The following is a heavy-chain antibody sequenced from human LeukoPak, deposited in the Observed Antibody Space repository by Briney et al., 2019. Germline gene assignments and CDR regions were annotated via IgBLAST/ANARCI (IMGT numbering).Heavy chain of an antibody. V-gene: IGHV3-7*01. CDR2: IKQDGSEK. D-gene: IGHD2-2*01. CDR3: ARGPAVVAAAYSHWFDP. CDR1: GFTFSSYW. Sequence: QSGGSLRLSCAASGFTFSSYWMNWVRQAPGKGLEWVANIKQDGSEKYYVDSVKGRFTISRDNAKNSLYLQMNSLRAEDTAVYYCARGPAVVAAAYSHWFDPWGQGTLVTVSS. J-gene: IGHJ5*02.